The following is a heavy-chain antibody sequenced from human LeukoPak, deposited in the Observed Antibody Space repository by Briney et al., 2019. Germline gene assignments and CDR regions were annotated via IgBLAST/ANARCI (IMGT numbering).Heavy chain of an antibody. CDR3: ANSRDGYYDD. J-gene: IGHJ4*02. Sequence: GGSLRLSCAASGFSFSSYGMNWVRQASGKGLEWVSGISSGGSSTYFADSVKGRFTISRDNSKNTLYLQMNSLRAEDTAVYYCANSRDGYYDDWGQGTLVTVSS. CDR1: GFSFSSYG. V-gene: IGHV3-23*01. CDR2: ISSGGSST. D-gene: IGHD2-2*03.